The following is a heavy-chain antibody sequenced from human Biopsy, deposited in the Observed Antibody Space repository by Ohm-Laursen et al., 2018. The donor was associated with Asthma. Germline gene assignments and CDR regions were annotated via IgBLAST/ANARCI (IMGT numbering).Heavy chain of an antibody. J-gene: IGHJ6*02. CDR3: ARITSANYYYGMDV. D-gene: IGHD1-20*01. Sequence: SQTLSLTCAVSGGSISSGGFSWTWIRQPPGKGLEWLGDMFHRGNPHSNPSLPSRVTISLDRSKNQFSLKLTAVTPADTAVYYCARITSANYYYGMDVWGQGTTVTVSS. V-gene: IGHV4-30-2*01. CDR1: GGSISSGGFS. CDR2: MFHRGNP.